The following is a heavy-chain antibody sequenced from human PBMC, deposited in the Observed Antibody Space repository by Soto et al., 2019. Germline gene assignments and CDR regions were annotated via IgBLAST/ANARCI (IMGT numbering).Heavy chain of an antibody. Sequence: PGGSLRLSCAASGYTFSSYAMTWVRKTTGKGLECVSTISGSGGSTYYADPVKGRFTISRDNSKDTVYLQMNSLRAEDTAVYYCATGGGYYRRYFHSWGQGTLVTVSS. CDR1: GYTFSSYA. V-gene: IGHV3-23*01. CDR3: ATGGGYYRRYFHS. D-gene: IGHD3-22*01. CDR2: ISGSGGST. J-gene: IGHJ4*02.